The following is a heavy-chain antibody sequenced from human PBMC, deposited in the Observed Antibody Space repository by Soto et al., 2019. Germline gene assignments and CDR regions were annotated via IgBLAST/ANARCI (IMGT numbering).Heavy chain of an antibody. J-gene: IGHJ4*02. CDR2: IHYSGST. CDR1: GVSITSHY. CDR3: TVGGAGHPFDY. D-gene: IGHD3-16*01. Sequence: SETLSLTCTVSGVSITSHYWTWIRQPPGKGLEWIGNIHYSGSTNYSPSLKGRVIISVDTSENQSSLKLSSVTTADTAVYYCTVGGAGHPFDYWGQGTLVTSPQ. V-gene: IGHV4-59*11.